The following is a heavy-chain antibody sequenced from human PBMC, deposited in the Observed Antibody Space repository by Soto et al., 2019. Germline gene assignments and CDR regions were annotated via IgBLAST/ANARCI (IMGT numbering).Heavy chain of an antibody. CDR1: GVLISSDDYY. CDR2: IYYTGST. CDR3: ARGQGAVIMDI. J-gene: IGHJ4*02. V-gene: IGHV4-30-4*01. D-gene: IGHD3-16*01. Sequence: PSETLSLTCSVSGVLISSDDYYWSWIRQPPGKGLEWIGYIYYTGSTYHNPSLKSRLTMSTDMSKNHLALQLRSVTAADTAVYFCARGQGAVIMDIWGKGTLVTVSS.